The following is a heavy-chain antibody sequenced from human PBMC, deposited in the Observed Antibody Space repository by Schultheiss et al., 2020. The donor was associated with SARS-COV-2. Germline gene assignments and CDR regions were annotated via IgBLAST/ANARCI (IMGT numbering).Heavy chain of an antibody. Sequence: SETLSLTCTVSGGSISSSSYYWGWIRQPPGKGLEWIGYIYYSGSTNYNPSLKSRVTISVDTSKNQFSLKLSSVTAADTAVYYCARGQDDYVWDWGQGTLVTVSS. D-gene: IGHD3-16*01. CDR1: GGSISSSSYY. CDR3: ARGQDDYVWD. V-gene: IGHV4-61*05. CDR2: IYYSGST. J-gene: IGHJ4*02.